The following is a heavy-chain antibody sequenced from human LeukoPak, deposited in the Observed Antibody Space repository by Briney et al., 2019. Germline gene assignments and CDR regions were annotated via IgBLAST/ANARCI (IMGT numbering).Heavy chain of an antibody. V-gene: IGHV1-8*01. CDR1: GYTFTNYE. J-gene: IGHJ5*02. Sequence: ASVKVSCKASGYTFTNYEINWVRQATGQGLEWMGWMNPNSGNTGHAQKFQGRVTMTRNTSISTAYMELSSLKSEDTAVYYCARGGDSYDILTGYYTPWGQGTLVTVSS. CDR3: ARGGDSYDILTGYYTP. CDR2: MNPNSGNT. D-gene: IGHD3-9*01.